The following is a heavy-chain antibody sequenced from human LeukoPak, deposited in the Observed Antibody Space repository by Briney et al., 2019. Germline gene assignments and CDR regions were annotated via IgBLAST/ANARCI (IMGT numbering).Heavy chain of an antibody. V-gene: IGHV3-64*01. CDR1: GFTFGSYA. Sequence: PGGSLRLSCAASGFTFGSYAMHWVRQAPGKGLEYVSAISSNGGSTYYANSVKGRFTISRDNSKNTLYLQMGSLRAEDMAVYYCARSPGEVVNPEYAFDIWGQGTMVTVSS. CDR2: ISSNGGST. D-gene: IGHD3-10*01. CDR3: ARSPGEVVNPEYAFDI. J-gene: IGHJ3*02.